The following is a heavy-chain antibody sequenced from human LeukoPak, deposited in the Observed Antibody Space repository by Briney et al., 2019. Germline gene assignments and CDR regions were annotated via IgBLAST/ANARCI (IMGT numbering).Heavy chain of an antibody. V-gene: IGHV3-66*01. CDR3: ARGHLSYYDSSAPYHYYGMDV. D-gene: IGHD3-22*01. Sequence: PGGSLRLSCAASGFTVSSNYMSWVRQAPGKGLEWVSVIYSGGSTYYPGSVKGRFTISRENAKNSLYLQMNSLRAGDTAVYYCARGHLSYYDSSAPYHYYGMDVWGQGTTVTVSS. J-gene: IGHJ6*02. CDR2: IYSGGST. CDR1: GFTVSSNY.